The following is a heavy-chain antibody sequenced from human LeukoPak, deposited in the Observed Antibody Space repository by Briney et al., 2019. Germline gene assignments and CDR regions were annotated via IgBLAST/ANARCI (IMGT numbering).Heavy chain of an antibody. CDR1: GGSISSYY. CDR3: ARADLLRHFYCSGGSCYSTEEYYFDY. Sequence: SETLSPTCTVSGGSISSYYWSWIRQPPGKGLEWIGYIYYSGSTNYNPSLKSRVTISVDTSRNQFSLKLSSVTAADTAVYYCARADLLRHFYCSGGSCYSTEEYYFDYWGQGTLVTVSS. V-gene: IGHV4-59*01. J-gene: IGHJ4*02. D-gene: IGHD2-15*01. CDR2: IYYSGST.